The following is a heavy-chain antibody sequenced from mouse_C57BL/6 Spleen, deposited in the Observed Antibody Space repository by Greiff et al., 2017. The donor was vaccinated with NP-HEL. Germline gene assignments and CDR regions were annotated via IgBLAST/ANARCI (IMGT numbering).Heavy chain of an antibody. J-gene: IGHJ4*01. CDR1: GYTFTSYW. CDR2: IYPGSGST. D-gene: IGHD2-5*01. CDR3: ARGGYYSNYPYAMDY. V-gene: IGHV1-55*01. Sequence: VQLQQSGAELVKPGASVKMSCKASGYTFTSYWITWVKQRPGQGLEWIGDIYPGSGSTNYNEKFKSKATLTVDTSSSTAYMQLSSLTSEDSAVYYCARGGYYSNYPYAMDYWGQGTSVTVSS.